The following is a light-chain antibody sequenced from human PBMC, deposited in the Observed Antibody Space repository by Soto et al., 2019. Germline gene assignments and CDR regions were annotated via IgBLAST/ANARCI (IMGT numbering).Light chain of an antibody. J-gene: IGKJ2*01. V-gene: IGKV1D-12*01. CDR1: QDINKW. CDR2: ATS. Sequence: DIPMTQSPSSVSASVGDRVTITCRASQDINKWLAWYQQKPGTAPKLLIYATSSLQSGVPSRFSGSGSGTVFTLSINSLQPEDFATYFCQQANSFPYTFGQGTKLEIK. CDR3: QQANSFPYT.